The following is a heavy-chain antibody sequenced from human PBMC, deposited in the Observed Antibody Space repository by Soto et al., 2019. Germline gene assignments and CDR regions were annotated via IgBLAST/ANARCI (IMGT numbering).Heavy chain of an antibody. Sequence: QVQLQQWGAGLLKPSETLSLTCAVYGGSFGGYYWSWIRQPPGKGLEWIGEINHSGSTNYNPSLKSRVTISVDTSKNQFSLKLSSVTAADTAVYYCARGGIVVVPAARRLDYWGQGTLVTVSS. CDR1: GGSFGGYY. V-gene: IGHV4-34*01. J-gene: IGHJ4*02. CDR2: INHSGST. CDR3: ARGGIVVVPAARRLDY. D-gene: IGHD2-2*01.